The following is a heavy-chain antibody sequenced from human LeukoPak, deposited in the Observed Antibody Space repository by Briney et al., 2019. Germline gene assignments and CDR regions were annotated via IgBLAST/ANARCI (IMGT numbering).Heavy chain of an antibody. CDR1: GYTFTSYG. Sequence: ASVKVSCKASGYTFTSYGISWVRQAPGQGLEWMGWISAYNGNTNYAQELQGRVTMTTDTSTSTAYMELRSLRSDDTAVYYCARVGRKQWLAYYYYYGMDVWGQGTTVTVSS. CDR3: ARVGRKQWLAYYYYYGMDV. V-gene: IGHV1-18*01. J-gene: IGHJ6*02. CDR2: ISAYNGNT. D-gene: IGHD6-19*01.